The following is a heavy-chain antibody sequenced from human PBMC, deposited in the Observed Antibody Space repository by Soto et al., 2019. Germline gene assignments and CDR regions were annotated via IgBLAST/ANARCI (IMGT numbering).Heavy chain of an antibody. Sequence: SETLSLTCTVSVGSISSSSYYWGWIRQPPGKGLEWIGSIYYSGSTYYNPSLKSRVTISVDTSKNQFSLKLSSVTAADTAVYYCARHFPEWLLPYYFDYWGQGTLVTVSS. CDR3: ARHFPEWLLPYYFDY. J-gene: IGHJ4*02. D-gene: IGHD3-3*01. CDR1: VGSISSSSYY. V-gene: IGHV4-39*01. CDR2: IYYSGST.